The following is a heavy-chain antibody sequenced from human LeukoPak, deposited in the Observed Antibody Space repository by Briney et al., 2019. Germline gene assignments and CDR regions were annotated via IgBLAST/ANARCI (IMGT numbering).Heavy chain of an antibody. Sequence: ASVKVSCKASGYTFTSYGISWVRQAPGQGLEWMGWTSAYNGNTKYAQKLQGRVTMTTDTSTSTAYMELRSLRSDDTAVYYCATLPDGYCTSTSCLYYWGQGTLVTVSS. J-gene: IGHJ4*02. CDR1: GYTFTSYG. CDR3: ATLPDGYCTSTSCLYY. V-gene: IGHV1-18*01. CDR2: TSAYNGNT. D-gene: IGHD2-2*01.